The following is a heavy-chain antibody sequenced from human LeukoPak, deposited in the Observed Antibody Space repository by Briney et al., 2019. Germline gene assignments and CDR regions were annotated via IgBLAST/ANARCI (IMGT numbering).Heavy chain of an antibody. J-gene: IGHJ4*02. V-gene: IGHV3-21*01. CDR1: GFTFSSYT. D-gene: IGHD6-13*01. CDR2: ISGSSRHK. CDR3: ARTVNFAAGYYIDY. Sequence: PGGSLRLSCAASGFTFSSYTMNWVRQAPGKGLEWVSSISGSSRHKYYADSVKGRFTISRDNAKNSLYLQMNSLRAEDTAVYYCARTVNFAAGYYIDYWGQGILVTVSS.